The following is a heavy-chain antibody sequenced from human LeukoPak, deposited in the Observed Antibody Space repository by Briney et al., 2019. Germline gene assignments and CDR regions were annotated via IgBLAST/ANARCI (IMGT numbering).Heavy chain of an antibody. J-gene: IGHJ4*02. CDR2: ISCSGGST. D-gene: IGHD6-6*01. CDR3: ANDRIAAPGITSDY. CDR1: GFTFSSYA. Sequence: GGSLRLSCAASGFTFSSYAMSWVRQAPGKGLEWVSAISCSGGSTYYADSVKGRFTISRDNSKNTLYLQMNSLRAEDTGVYYCANDRIAAPGITSDYWGQGTLVTVSS. V-gene: IGHV3-23*01.